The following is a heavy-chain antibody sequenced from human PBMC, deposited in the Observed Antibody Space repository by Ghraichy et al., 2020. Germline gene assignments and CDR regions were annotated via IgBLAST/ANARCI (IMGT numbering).Heavy chain of an antibody. J-gene: IGHJ4*02. CDR2: IKEDASEK. Sequence: LSLTCVASGFTFNSYWMFWVRQAPGKGLEWVAKIKEDASEKYYVDSVKGRFTISRDNAKNLLYLQMNSLRAEDTAVYYCARDGRSWNDFDYWGQGTLVTVSS. CDR1: GFTFNSYW. CDR3: ARDGRSWNDFDY. V-gene: IGHV3-7*01. D-gene: IGHD1-1*01.